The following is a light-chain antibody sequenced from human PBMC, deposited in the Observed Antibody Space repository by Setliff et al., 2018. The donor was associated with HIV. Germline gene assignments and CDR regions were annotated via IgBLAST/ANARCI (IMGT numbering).Light chain of an antibody. V-gene: IGLV2-8*01. CDR3: SSYAGSNSEV. J-gene: IGLJ1*01. Sequence: QSALAQPPSASGSPGHSVTISCTGTSSDVGGYNFVSWYQHHPGKAPKLMIYEVSKRPSGVPDRFSGSKSGNTASLTVSGLQAEDEADYYCSSYAGSNSEVFGTGTKVTVL. CDR2: EVS. CDR1: SSDVGGYNF.